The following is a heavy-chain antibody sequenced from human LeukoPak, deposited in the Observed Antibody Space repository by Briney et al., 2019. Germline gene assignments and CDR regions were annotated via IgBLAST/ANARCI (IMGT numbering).Heavy chain of an antibody. CDR2: IHYTGAT. Sequence: SETLSLTCAVYGGSVTGYYWTWIRQTPGRGLEWVGEIHYTGATSYNPSLKSRATISTDTSKNQFSLRLSSVTAADTAVYYCARGNILTGYCFDFWGQGALVTVSS. J-gene: IGHJ4*02. CDR3: ARGNILTGYCFDF. V-gene: IGHV4-34*01. CDR1: GGSVTGYY. D-gene: IGHD3-9*01.